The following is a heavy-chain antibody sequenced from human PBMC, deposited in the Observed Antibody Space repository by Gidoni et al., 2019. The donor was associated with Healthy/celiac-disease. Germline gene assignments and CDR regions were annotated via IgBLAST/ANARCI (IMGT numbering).Heavy chain of an antibody. Sequence: QITLKESGPTLVKPTQTLTLTCTFSGFSLSTSGVGVGWIRQPPGKALEWLALIYWDDDKRYSPSLKSRLTITKDTSKNQVVLTMTNMDPVDTATYYCAHRQEAGYSSSWYEWFDPWGQGTLVTVSS. V-gene: IGHV2-5*02. CDR1: GFSLSTSGVG. CDR2: IYWDDDK. D-gene: IGHD6-13*01. J-gene: IGHJ5*02. CDR3: AHRQEAGYSSSWYEWFDP.